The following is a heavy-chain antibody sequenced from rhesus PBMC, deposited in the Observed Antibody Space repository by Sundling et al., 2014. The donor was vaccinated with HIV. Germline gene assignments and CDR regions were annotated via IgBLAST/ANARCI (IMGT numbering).Heavy chain of an antibody. D-gene: IGHD1-14*01. CDR3: ASRRANQAHDPFDY. CDR1: GASISDNDF. V-gene: IGHV4-73*01. Sequence: QVKLQQWGEGLLKPSETLSLTCAVYGASISDNDFWNWIRQPPGKGLEWIGNTYGSSGNTYYNSSLNNRVTISKDTSTNQFSLKLNSVTAADTAIYYCASRRANQAHDPFDYWGQGVLVTVSS. CDR2: TYGSSGNT. J-gene: IGHJ4*01.